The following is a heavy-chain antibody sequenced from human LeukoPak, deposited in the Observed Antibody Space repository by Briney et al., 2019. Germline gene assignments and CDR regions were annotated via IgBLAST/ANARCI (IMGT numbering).Heavy chain of an antibody. D-gene: IGHD3-16*01. CDR1: GFTFTSSA. CDR2: IVVGSGNT. CDR3: AAAYDYVWGSSDY. Sequence: AASVKVSCKASGFTFTSSAMQWVRQARGQRLEWIGWIVVGSGNTNYAQKFQERVTITRDMSTSTAYMELSSLRSEDTAVYYCAAAYDYVWGSSDYWGQGTLVTVSS. J-gene: IGHJ4*02. V-gene: IGHV1-58*02.